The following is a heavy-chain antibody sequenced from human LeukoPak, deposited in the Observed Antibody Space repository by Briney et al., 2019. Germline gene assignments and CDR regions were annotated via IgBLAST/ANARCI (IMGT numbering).Heavy chain of an antibody. CDR3: ALLVGATLDFDY. J-gene: IGHJ4*02. Sequence: PGGSLRLSCAASGFTFSSYEMNWVRQAPGKGLEWVSSISSSSSYIYYADSVKGRFTISRDNAKNSLYLQMNSLRAEDTAVYYCALLVGATLDFDYWGQGTLVTVSS. D-gene: IGHD1-26*01. CDR1: GFTFSSYE. CDR2: ISSSSSYI. V-gene: IGHV3-21*01.